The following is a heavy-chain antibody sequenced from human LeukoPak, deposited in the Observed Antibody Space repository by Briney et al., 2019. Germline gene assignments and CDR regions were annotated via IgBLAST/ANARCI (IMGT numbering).Heavy chain of an antibody. V-gene: IGHV3-30-3*01. D-gene: IGHD1-14*01. CDR2: ISYDGSNK. Sequence: GRSLRLSCAASGFTFSSYAMHWVRQAPGKGLEWVAVISYDGSNKYYADSVKGRFTISRDNSKTTLYLQMNSLRAEDTAVYFCARDWYLDYWGQGTLVTVSS. J-gene: IGHJ4*02. CDR3: ARDWYLDY. CDR1: GFTFSSYA.